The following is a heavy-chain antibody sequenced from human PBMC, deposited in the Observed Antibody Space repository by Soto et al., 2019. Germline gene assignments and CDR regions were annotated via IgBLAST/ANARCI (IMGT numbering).Heavy chain of an antibody. CDR3: AKGLLNGRWYAAD. D-gene: IGHD6-13*01. Sequence: GGSLRLSCETSGFTFSNCVMTWVRQPPGRRLEWVSVITTNGQTAYADSVKGRFTISRDNSKNAAYLQMNSLRAEDTAVYYCAKGLLNGRWYAADWGQGTLVTVSS. V-gene: IGHV3-23*01. CDR1: GFTFSNCV. CDR2: ITTNGQT. J-gene: IGHJ4*02.